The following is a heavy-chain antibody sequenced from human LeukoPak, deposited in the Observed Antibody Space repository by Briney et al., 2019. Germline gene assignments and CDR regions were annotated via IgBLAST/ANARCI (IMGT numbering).Heavy chain of an antibody. V-gene: IGHV3-30*02. J-gene: IGHJ6*03. CDR3: AKDRYALDYYYMDV. Sequence: PGGSLRLSCAASGFTFSSYAMHWVRQAPGKGLEWVAFIRYDGSNKYYADSVKGRFTISRDNSKNTLYLQVNSLRAEDTAVYYCAKDRYALDYYYMDVWGKGTTVIISS. CDR1: GFTFSSYA. CDR2: IRYDGSNK. D-gene: IGHD5-18*01.